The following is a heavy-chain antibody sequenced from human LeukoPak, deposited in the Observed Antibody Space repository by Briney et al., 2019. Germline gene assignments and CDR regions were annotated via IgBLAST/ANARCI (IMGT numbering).Heavy chain of an antibody. CDR1: GYTFTGYY. CDR3: ARDNMGSAANSDY. D-gene: IGHD1-26*01. Sequence: ASVKVSCKASGYTFTGYYVHWVRQAPGQGLEWMGWINPNSGGTNYAQKFQGRVTMTTDTSTSTAYMELRSLRSDDTAVYYCARDNMGSAANSDYWGQGTLVTVSS. CDR2: INPNSGGT. V-gene: IGHV1-2*02. J-gene: IGHJ4*02.